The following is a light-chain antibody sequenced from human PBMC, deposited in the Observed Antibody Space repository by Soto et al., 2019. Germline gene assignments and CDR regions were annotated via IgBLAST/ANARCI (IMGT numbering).Light chain of an antibody. CDR1: RSNIGAGYD. V-gene: IGLV1-40*01. Sequence: QSVLTHPPSVSGAPGQRVTISCSASRSNIGAGYDVNWYRQLPGTAPKLLIYGNSDRPSGVPDRFSGSKSGTSASLASAGLQAEDEADYFCQSYDRSLRTYVFGTATKLTVL. J-gene: IGLJ1*01. CDR2: GNS. CDR3: QSYDRSLRTYV.